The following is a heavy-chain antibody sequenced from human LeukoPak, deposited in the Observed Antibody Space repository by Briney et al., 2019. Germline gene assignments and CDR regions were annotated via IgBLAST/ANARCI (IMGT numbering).Heavy chain of an antibody. CDR2: IIPIFGTA. V-gene: IGHV1-69*13. D-gene: IGHD1-26*01. J-gene: IGHJ4*02. Sequence: SVKVSCKASGGTFSSYAISWVRQAPGQGLEWMGGIIPIFGTANYAQKFQGRVTITADETTSTAYMELSSLRSDDTAVYYCARGGRGATDSPVWGQGTLVTVSS. CDR1: GGTFSSYA. CDR3: ARGGRGATDSPV.